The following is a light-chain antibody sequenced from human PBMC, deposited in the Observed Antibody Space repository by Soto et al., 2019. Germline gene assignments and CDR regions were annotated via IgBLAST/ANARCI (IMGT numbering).Light chain of an antibody. V-gene: IGLV1-44*01. CDR2: NYD. CDR1: SSNFGSNP. Sequence: QSVLTQPPSASGTPGQRVTISCSGNSSNFGSNPVNWYQQFPPTAPKLLMFNYDERPSGVPDRFSGSNSGTSASLAISGLQSEDEDDYYCAAWDASLRAWVFGGGTKLTVL. J-gene: IGLJ3*02. CDR3: AAWDASLRAWV.